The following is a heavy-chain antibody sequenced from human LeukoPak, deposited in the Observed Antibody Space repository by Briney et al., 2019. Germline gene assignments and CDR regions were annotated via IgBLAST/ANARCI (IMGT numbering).Heavy chain of an antibody. D-gene: IGHD6-19*01. Sequence: PGGSLRLSCAASGFTFSSYSMNWVRQAPGKGLEWVSSISSSSSYIYYADSVKGRFTISRDNAKNSLYLQMNSLRAEDTAVYYCARVLSSGWSFDYWGQGTLVTVSS. J-gene: IGHJ4*02. CDR1: GFTFSSYS. CDR2: ISSSSSYI. V-gene: IGHV3-21*01. CDR3: ARVLSSGWSFDY.